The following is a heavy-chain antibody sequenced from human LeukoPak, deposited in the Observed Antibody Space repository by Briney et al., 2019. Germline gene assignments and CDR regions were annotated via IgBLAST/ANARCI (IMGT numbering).Heavy chain of an antibody. CDR1: GFTFTRFW. V-gene: IGHV3-7*01. CDR3: ATAPASVDSS. D-gene: IGHD3-3*01. J-gene: IGHJ5*02. Sequence: GGSLRLSCAASGFTFTRFWLTWVRQSPGKGLEWVANINPDGTKTTYVDSVEGRFAISRDNAKNSVFLLMTSLRAEDTAMYYCATAPASVDSSWGQGALVAVSS. CDR2: INPDGTKT.